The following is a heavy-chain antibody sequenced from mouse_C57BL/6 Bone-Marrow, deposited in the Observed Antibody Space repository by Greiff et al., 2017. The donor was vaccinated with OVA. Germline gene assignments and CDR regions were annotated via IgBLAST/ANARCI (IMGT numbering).Heavy chain of an antibody. CDR2: ISSGGSYT. J-gene: IGHJ3*01. CDR3: ARQRGGFAY. CDR1: GFTFSSYG. Sequence: EVKLQESGGDLVKPGGSLKLSCAASGFTFSSYGMSWVRQTPDKRLEWVATISSGGSYTYYPDSVKGRFTISRDNAKNTLYLQMSSLKSEDTAMYYCARQRGGFAYWGQGTLVTVSA. V-gene: IGHV5-6*01.